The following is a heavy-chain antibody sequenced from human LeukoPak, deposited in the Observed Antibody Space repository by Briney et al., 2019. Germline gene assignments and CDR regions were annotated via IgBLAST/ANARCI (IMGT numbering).Heavy chain of an antibody. CDR2: INPNSGGT. Sequence: GASVKVSCKASGYTFTGYYMHWVRQAPGQGLEWMGWINPNSGGTNYAQKFQGRVTMTRDTSISTAYMELSRLRSDDTAVYYCARGSIAAAGTRFDYWGQGTLVTVSS. CDR1: GYTFTGYY. CDR3: ARGSIAAAGTRFDY. D-gene: IGHD6-13*01. V-gene: IGHV1-2*02. J-gene: IGHJ4*02.